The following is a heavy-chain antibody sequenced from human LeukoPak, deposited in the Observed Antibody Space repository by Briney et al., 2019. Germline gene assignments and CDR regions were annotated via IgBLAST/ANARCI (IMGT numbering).Heavy chain of an antibody. D-gene: IGHD2-15*01. J-gene: IGHJ6*02. Sequence: GGSLRLSCAASGFTFSSYGMHWVRQAPGKGLEWVAVIWYDGSNKYYADSVKGRFTISRDNSKNTLYLQMNSLRAEDTAVYYCARDYIVGPWNYGMDVWGQGTTVTVSS. CDR2: IWYDGSNK. CDR1: GFTFSSYG. CDR3: ARDYIVGPWNYGMDV. V-gene: IGHV3-33*01.